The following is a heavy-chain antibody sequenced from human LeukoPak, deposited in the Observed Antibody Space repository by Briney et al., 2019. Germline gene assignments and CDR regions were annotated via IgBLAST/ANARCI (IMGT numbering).Heavy chain of an antibody. D-gene: IGHD1-14*01. Sequence: GGSLRLSCTASGFTVSNNYMSWVRQAPGKGLEWVSISYSDSNTNYADSVKGRFTISRDTSQNTLSLQMNSLRAEDTAVYYCVRKNRDFNAAFDIWGQGTVVTVSA. V-gene: IGHV3-53*01. CDR3: VRKNRDFNAAFDI. CDR1: GFTVSNNY. J-gene: IGHJ3*02. CDR2: SYSDSNT.